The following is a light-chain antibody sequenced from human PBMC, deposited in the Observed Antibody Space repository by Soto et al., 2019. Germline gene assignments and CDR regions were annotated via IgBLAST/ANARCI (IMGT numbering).Light chain of an antibody. CDR1: SSDVGGYNY. CDR3: SSYTSSSTLV. V-gene: IGLV2-14*01. J-gene: IGLJ2*01. Sequence: QSALTQPASVSGSPGQSITISCTGTSSDVGGYNYVSWYQQHPGKAPKLMIYDVSNRPSGVSNRFSGSKSGNTASLTISGIQAEDEDDYYCSSYTSSSTLVFGGGTKVTVL. CDR2: DVS.